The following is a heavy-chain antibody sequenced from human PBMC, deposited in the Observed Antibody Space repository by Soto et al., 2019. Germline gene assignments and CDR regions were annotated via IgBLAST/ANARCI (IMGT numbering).Heavy chain of an antibody. J-gene: IGHJ4*02. CDR1: GYNFISYW. Sequence: GESLKISCKASGYNFISYWIAWVRQMPGKGLEWMGIIYPGDSDATYSPSFEGQVTFSVDKSITTAYLQWISLKASDTAMYYCARQAYFGSGTYYSDYWGQGTQVTDSS. V-gene: IGHV5-51*01. CDR2: IYPGDSDA. CDR3: ARQAYFGSGTYYSDY. D-gene: IGHD3-10*01.